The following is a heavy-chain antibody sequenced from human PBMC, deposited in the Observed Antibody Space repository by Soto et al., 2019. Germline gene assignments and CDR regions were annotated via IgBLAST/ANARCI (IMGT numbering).Heavy chain of an antibody. CDR1: GFTFSSYS. V-gene: IGHV3-21*01. CDR2: ISSSSSYI. D-gene: IGHD6-13*01. Sequence: EVQLVESGGGLVKPGGSLRLSCAASGFTFSSYSMNWVRQAPGKGLEWVSSISSSSSYISYAASVKGRFTISRDNAKNSLYLQMNRLRAEDTAVYYWATEKIAAAGTGDYWGQGTLVTVSS. CDR3: ATEKIAAAGTGDY. J-gene: IGHJ4*02.